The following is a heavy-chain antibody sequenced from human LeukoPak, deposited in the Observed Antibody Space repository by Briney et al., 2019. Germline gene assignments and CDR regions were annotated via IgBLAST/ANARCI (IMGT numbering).Heavy chain of an antibody. CDR1: GFTFDDYA. J-gene: IGHJ5*02. V-gene: IGHV3-9*03. CDR3: ARGPWGGYSYGGGWFDP. CDR2: ISWNSGSI. D-gene: IGHD5-18*01. Sequence: GGSLRLSCAASGFTFDDYAMHWVRQALGKGLEWVSGISWNSGSIGYADSVKGRFTISRDNAKNSLYLQMNSLRAEDMALYYCARGPWGGYSYGGGWFDPWGQGTLVTVSS.